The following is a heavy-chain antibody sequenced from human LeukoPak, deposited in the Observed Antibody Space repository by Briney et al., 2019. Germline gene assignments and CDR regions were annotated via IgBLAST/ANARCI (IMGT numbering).Heavy chain of an antibody. V-gene: IGHV1-46*01. Sequence: ASVKVSCKASGYTFTSYYMHWVRQAPGQGLEWMGIINPSGGSTSYAQKFQGRVTMTRDTSTSTVYMKLSSLRSEDTAVYYCARSHYDILTGSPYPDYWGQGTLVTVSS. CDR2: INPSGGST. D-gene: IGHD3-9*01. CDR1: GYTFTSYY. J-gene: IGHJ4*02. CDR3: ARSHYDILTGSPYPDY.